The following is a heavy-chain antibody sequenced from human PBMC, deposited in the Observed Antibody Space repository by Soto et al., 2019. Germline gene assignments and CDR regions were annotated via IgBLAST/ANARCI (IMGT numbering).Heavy chain of an antibody. J-gene: IGHJ4*02. CDR2: IYYSGST. Sequence: SETLSLTCTVSGGSISSYYWSWIRQPPGKGLEWIGYIYYSGSTNYNPSLKSRVTISVDTSKNQFSLKLSSVTAADTAVYYCARQGREYYFDYWGQGTLVTVS. CDR1: GGSISSYY. D-gene: IGHD3-10*01. V-gene: IGHV4-59*08. CDR3: ARQGREYYFDY.